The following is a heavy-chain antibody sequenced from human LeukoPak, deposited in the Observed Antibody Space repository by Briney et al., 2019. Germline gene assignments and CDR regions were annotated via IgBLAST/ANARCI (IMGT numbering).Heavy chain of an antibody. Sequence: SETLSLTCAVSGYSISSGYYWGWIRQPPGKGLEWIGSIYHSGSTYYNPSLKSRVAISVDTSKNQFSLKLSSVTAADTAVYYCATETGDGDYWGQGTLVTVSS. J-gene: IGHJ4*02. CDR1: GYSISSGYY. V-gene: IGHV4-38-2*01. CDR3: ATETGDGDY. CDR2: IYHSGST. D-gene: IGHD7-27*01.